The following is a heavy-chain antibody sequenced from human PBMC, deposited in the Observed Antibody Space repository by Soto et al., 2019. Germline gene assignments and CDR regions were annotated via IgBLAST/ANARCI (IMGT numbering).Heavy chain of an antibody. J-gene: IGHJ2*01. Sequence: EVQLLESGGGLVQPGGSLRLSCSASGLTFSSYAMSWVRQAPGKGLEWVSGISSGGGSTYYADSVKGRFTVSRDKSKNTLFLQMNSLSAEDTALYYCAKIPQASDYYDVTGYQRYFDLWGRGTLVTVSS. CDR1: GLTFSSYA. V-gene: IGHV3-23*01. CDR3: AKIPQASDYYDVTGYQRYFDL. D-gene: IGHD3-22*01. CDR2: ISSGGGST.